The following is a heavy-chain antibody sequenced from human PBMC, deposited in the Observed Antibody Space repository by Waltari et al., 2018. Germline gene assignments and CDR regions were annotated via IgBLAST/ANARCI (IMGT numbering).Heavy chain of an antibody. CDR2: MNPNTGGT. CDR3: ARGRRDMTVAPTDS. J-gene: IGHJ5*02. D-gene: IGHD3-22*01. Sequence: QVQLVQSGAEVKKPGASVKVSCKTSGYTFTDYYLHWVRQPPGQGLEWMGWMNPNTGGTKYAQKFQGRVTMTRDTSIGTAYLELNTLVSDDTAVYYCARGRRDMTVAPTDSWGQGTLVTVSS. V-gene: IGHV1-2*02. CDR1: GYTFTDYY.